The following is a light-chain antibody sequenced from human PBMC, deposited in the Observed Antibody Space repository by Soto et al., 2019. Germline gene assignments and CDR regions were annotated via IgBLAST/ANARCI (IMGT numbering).Light chain of an antibody. CDR2: AAS. CDR1: QSISSN. V-gene: IGKV1-39*01. J-gene: IGKJ1*01. CDR3: QQSYSAPWT. Sequence: DIPMTQSPSSLSASVGDRVTITCRASQSISSNLNWYQQKSGKAPKVLIYAASNLQSGVPSRFSGSGFATDFTLTISSLQPEDSATYYCQQSYSAPWTFGQGTKVEI.